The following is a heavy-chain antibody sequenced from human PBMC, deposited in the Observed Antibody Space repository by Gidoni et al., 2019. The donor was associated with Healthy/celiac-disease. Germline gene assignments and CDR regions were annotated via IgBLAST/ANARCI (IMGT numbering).Heavy chain of an antibody. J-gene: IGHJ4*02. D-gene: IGHD1-26*01. Sequence: QVQLVQSGAEVKKPGASVMVSCTASGYTFTSYYMHWVRQAPGQGLEWMVIINPSGGSTSYAQKFQGRVTMTRDTSTSTVYMELSSLRSEDTAVYYCARDPEIVGALGYWGQGTLVTVSS. V-gene: IGHV1-46*01. CDR1: GYTFTSYY. CDR2: INPSGGST. CDR3: ARDPEIVGALGY.